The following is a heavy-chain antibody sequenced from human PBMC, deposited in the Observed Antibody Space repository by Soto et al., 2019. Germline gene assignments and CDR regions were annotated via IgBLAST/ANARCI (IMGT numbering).Heavy chain of an antibody. D-gene: IGHD5-18*01. Sequence: GPSVKVSCKASGGTFSSYAISWVRQAPGQGLEWMGGIIPIFGTANYAQKFQGRVTITADESTSTAYMELSSLRSEDTAVYYCASGTRKAMVPDAFDIWGQGTMVTVSS. V-gene: IGHV1-69*13. J-gene: IGHJ3*02. CDR1: GGTFSSYA. CDR2: IIPIFGTA. CDR3: ASGTRKAMVPDAFDI.